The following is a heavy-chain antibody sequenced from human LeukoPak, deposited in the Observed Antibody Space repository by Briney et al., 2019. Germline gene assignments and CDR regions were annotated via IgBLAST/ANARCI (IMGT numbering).Heavy chain of an antibody. V-gene: IGHV1-18*01. CDR1: GYTFTKYA. D-gene: IGHD6-19*01. CDR3: ARRSSGWYDGAFDI. CDR2: ISAYNGNT. J-gene: IGHJ3*02. Sequence: ASVKVSCKASGYTFTKYAVNWVRQAPGQGLEWMGWISAYNGNTNYAQKLQGRVTMTTDTSTSTAYMELRSLRSDGTAVYYCARRSSGWYDGAFDIWGQGTMVTVSS.